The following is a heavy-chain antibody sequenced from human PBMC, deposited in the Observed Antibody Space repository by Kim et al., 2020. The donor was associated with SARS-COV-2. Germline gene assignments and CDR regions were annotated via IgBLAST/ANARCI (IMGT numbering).Heavy chain of an antibody. CDR3: ARLKRITIFGVVIEGPFDN. J-gene: IGHJ3*02. CDR1: GYSFTSYW. V-gene: IGHV5-51*01. D-gene: IGHD3-3*01. Sequence: GESLKISCKGSGYSFTSYWIGWVRQMPGKGLEWMGIIYPGDSDTRYSPSFQGQVTISADKSISTAYLQWSSLKASDTAMYYCARLKRITIFGVVIEGPFDNWGQGTMVTVSS. CDR2: IYPGDSDT.